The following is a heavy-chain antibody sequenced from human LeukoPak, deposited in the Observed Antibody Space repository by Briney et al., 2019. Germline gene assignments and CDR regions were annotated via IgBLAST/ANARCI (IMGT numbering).Heavy chain of an antibody. J-gene: IGHJ4*02. CDR3: TTDPGYLDNQDYFDY. CDR1: GFTFSNAW. Sequence: GGSLRLSCAASGFTFSNAWMSRVHQAPGKGLEWVGRIKSKTDGGTTDYAAPVKGRFTISRDDSKNTLYLQMNSLKTEDTAVYYCTTDPGYLDNQDYFDYWGQGTLVTVSS. CDR2: IKSKTDGGTT. V-gene: IGHV3-15*01. D-gene: IGHD3-9*01.